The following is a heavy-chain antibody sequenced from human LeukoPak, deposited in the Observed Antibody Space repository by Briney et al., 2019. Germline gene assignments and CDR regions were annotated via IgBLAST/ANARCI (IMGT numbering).Heavy chain of an antibody. CDR3: ARRATAGYSSSWYYFDY. D-gene: IGHD6-13*01. Sequence: GESLKISCKGSGYSFTSYWIGWVRQMPGKGLEWMGIIYPGDSDTRYSPSFQGQVTISADKSISTAYLQWSSLKASDTAMYYCARRATAGYSSSWYYFDYWGQGTLVTVSS. V-gene: IGHV5-51*01. CDR1: GYSFTSYW. J-gene: IGHJ4*02. CDR2: IYPGDSDT.